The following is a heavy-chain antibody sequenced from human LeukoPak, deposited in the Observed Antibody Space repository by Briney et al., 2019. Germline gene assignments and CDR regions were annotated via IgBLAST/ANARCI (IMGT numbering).Heavy chain of an antibody. V-gene: IGHV1-2*02. CDR1: GYTFTGYY. CDR3: ASTQTLVGATTD. D-gene: IGHD1-26*01. Sequence: ASVKVSCKASGYTFTGYYMHWVRQATGQGLKWMGWINPNSGGTNYAQKFQGRVTMTRDTSISTAYMELSRLRSDDTAVYYCASTQTLVGATTDWGQGTLVTVSS. J-gene: IGHJ4*02. CDR2: INPNSGGT.